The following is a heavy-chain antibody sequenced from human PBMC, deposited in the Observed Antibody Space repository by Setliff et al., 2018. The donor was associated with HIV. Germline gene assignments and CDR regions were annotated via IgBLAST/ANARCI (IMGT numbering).Heavy chain of an antibody. D-gene: IGHD2-15*01. J-gene: IGHJ4*02. CDR1: GGSISSSSYY. CDR3: ARHPPYCSGGSCYRGRGYYFDY. Sequence: PSETLSLTCTVSGGSISSSSYYRGWVRQPPGKGLEWIGTIYYSGSTYYNPSLRSRVTISVDTSKNQFSLKLNSVTAADTAMYYCARHPPYCSGGSCYRGRGYYFDYWGQGTLVTVSS. V-gene: IGHV4-39*01. CDR2: IYYSGST.